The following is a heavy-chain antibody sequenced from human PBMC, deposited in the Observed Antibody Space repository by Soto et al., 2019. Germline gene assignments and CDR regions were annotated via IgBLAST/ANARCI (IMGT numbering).Heavy chain of an antibody. V-gene: IGHV4-4*02. J-gene: IGHJ5*02. CDR1: GGSISSSNW. CDR3: ASVRANCSTSCYVYSSRQTPKRHYHDPVKSSDSSSGWFDP. D-gene: IGHD2-2*01. CDR2: IYHSGST. Sequence: TSETLSLTCAVSGGSISSSNWWSWVRQPPGKGLEWIGEIYHSGSTNYNPSLKSRVTISVDKSKNQFSLKLSSVTAADTAVYYCASVRANCSTSCYVYSSRQTPKRHYHDPVKSSDSSSGWFDPWGQGTLVTVSS.